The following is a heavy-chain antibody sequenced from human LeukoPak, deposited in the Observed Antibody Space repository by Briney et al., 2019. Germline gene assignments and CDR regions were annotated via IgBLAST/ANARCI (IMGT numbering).Heavy chain of an antibody. J-gene: IGHJ4*02. CDR3: AKDRRFGGNSHPFDY. V-gene: IGHV3-21*04. CDR2: ISSSSSYI. CDR1: GFTFSSYS. D-gene: IGHD4-23*01. Sequence: GGSLRLSCAASGFTFSSYSMNWVRQAPGKGLEWVSSISSSSSYIYYADSVKGRFTISRDNAKNSLYLQMNSLRAEDTAVYYCAKDRRFGGNSHPFDYWGQGTLVTVSS.